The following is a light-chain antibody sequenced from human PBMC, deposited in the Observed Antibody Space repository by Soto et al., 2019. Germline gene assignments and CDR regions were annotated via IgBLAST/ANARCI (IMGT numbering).Light chain of an antibody. Sequence: DIQMTQSPSTLSASVGDRVTITCRASQSLNNGLAWYQQKPGKAPNLLIYDASTLKRGVPSRFSGTGSGTEFTLTISSLQPDDFAPYYCQQYHRSSITFGQGTRLEIK. CDR2: DAS. J-gene: IGKJ5*01. CDR1: QSLNNG. CDR3: QQYHRSSIT. V-gene: IGKV1-5*01.